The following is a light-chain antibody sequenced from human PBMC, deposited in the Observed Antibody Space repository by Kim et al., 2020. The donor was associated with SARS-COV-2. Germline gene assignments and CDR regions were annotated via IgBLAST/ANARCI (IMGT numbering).Light chain of an antibody. Sequence: DFQMTQSPSSVSASVGDRVTITCRASQGISSYLAWYQQKQGKAPKLLIYAASSLQSGVPSRFSGSGSGTDFTLTISSLQPEDFAIYYCQRANSFPSFGQGTRLEIK. CDR1: QGISSY. V-gene: IGKV1-12*02. CDR2: AAS. CDR3: QRANSFPS. J-gene: IGKJ5*01.